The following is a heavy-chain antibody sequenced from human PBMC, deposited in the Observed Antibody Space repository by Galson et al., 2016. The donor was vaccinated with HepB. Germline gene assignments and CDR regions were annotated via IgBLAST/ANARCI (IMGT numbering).Heavy chain of an antibody. J-gene: IGHJ4*02. D-gene: IGHD4-23*01. CDR1: GFTFNTYS. CDR3: ARDRWVDY. Sequence: SLRLSCAATGFTFNTYSMNWVRQAPGKGLEWVSHISSSSSTIKYADSVKGRFTISRDNAKNSLYLQMNSLRDKDTAVYYCARDRWVDYWGQGTLVTVSS. CDR2: ISSSSSTI. V-gene: IGHV3-48*02.